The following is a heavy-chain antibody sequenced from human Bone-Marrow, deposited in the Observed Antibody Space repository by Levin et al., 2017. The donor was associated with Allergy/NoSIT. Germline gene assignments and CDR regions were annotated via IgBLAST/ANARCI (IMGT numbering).Heavy chain of an antibody. V-gene: IGHV4-59*08. CDR2: IYSTGNT. CDR3: AKGRGNSGSSIRD. J-gene: IGHJ4*02. D-gene: IGHD1-1*01. Sequence: SQTLSLTCTVSGGSISNYYWTWMRQPPGKGLEWIGYIYSTGNTNYNPSLKSRATISADTSKNQFSLRLSSVSAADTAVYYCAKGRGNSGSSIRDWGQGTQVTVSS. CDR1: GGSISNYY.